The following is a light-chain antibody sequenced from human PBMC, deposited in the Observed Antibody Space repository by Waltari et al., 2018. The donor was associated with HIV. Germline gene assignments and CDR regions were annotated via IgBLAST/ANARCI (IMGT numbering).Light chain of an antibody. CDR1: QSLLHSNGYNY. CDR3: MQTVQTPLT. Sequence: DIVMTQSPLSLPVTPGEPAFISCRSSQSLLHSNGYNYLDWYLQKPGQSPQLLIYLGSNRACGGPGRVSGSGSGTDFTLKISRVEAEDVGVYYCMQTVQTPLTFGGGTKVEI. CDR2: LGS. V-gene: IGKV2-28*01. J-gene: IGKJ4*01.